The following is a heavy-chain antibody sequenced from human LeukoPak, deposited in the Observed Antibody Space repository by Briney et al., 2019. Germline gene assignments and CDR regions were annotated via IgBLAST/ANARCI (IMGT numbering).Heavy chain of an antibody. D-gene: IGHD3-22*01. Sequence: SETLSLTCTVSGGPISSSSYYWGWIRQPPGKGLEWIGSIYYSGSTYYNPSLKSRVTISVDTSKNQFSLKLSSVTAADTAVYYCARTTYYYDSSGYSWGQGTLVTVSS. CDR2: IYYSGST. CDR3: ARTTYYYDSSGYS. V-gene: IGHV4-39*01. J-gene: IGHJ4*02. CDR1: GGPISSSSYY.